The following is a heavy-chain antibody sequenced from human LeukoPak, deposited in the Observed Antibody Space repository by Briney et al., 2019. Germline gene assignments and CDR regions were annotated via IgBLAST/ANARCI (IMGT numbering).Heavy chain of an antibody. CDR2: ISCDGSNY. D-gene: IGHD3-22*01. CDR3: ARDVSGYYSFDY. CDR1: GFTFSSHG. Sequence: GGSLRLSCVASGFTFSSHGMHWVRQAPGKGLEWVAVISCDGSNYYHADSVKGQFTISRDNSKNTLYLQMNSLRAEDTAVYSCARDVSGYYSFDYWGQGTLVTVSS. V-gene: IGHV3-30*03. J-gene: IGHJ4*02.